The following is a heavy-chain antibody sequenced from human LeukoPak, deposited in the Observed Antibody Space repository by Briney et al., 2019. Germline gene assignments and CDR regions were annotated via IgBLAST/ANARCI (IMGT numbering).Heavy chain of an antibody. D-gene: IGHD6-19*01. V-gene: IGHV3-30-3*01. Sequence: GGSLRLSCAASGFTFSSYAMHWVRQAPGKGLEWVAVISYDGSNKYYADSVKGRFTISRDNSKNTLYLQMNSLRAEDTAVYYCARDRAQWLATLDYWGQGTLVTVSS. CDR2: ISYDGSNK. J-gene: IGHJ4*02. CDR3: ARDRAQWLATLDY. CDR1: GFTFSSYA.